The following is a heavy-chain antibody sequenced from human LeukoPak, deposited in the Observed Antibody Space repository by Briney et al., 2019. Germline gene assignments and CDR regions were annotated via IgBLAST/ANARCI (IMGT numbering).Heavy chain of an antibody. Sequence: ASVKVSCKASGYTFTTYYMHWVRQAPGQGLEWMGIINPSGATTGYAQRFQGRVTMTRDLSTSTVYMELSSLGSEDTALYYCARELAAGGRGALDAWGQGTMVTVSS. V-gene: IGHV1-46*01. J-gene: IGHJ3*01. D-gene: IGHD6-25*01. CDR3: ARELAAGGRGALDA. CDR1: GYTFTTYY. CDR2: INPSGATT.